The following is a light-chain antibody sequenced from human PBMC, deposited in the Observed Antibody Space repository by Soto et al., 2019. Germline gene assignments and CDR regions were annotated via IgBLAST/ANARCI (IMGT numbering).Light chain of an antibody. CDR3: QHYGNSPPLYT. CDR2: SVS. J-gene: IGKJ2*01. CDR1: QSVSSSY. Sequence: DILLTQSPGTLSLSPGERATFSCRASQSVSSSYLAWYQQKPGRTPRLLVSSVSTSATGIPDMFSGSGSGTDFTLTISILEPEDFAVYYCQHYGNSPPLYTFGQGTKLEIK. V-gene: IGKV3-20*01.